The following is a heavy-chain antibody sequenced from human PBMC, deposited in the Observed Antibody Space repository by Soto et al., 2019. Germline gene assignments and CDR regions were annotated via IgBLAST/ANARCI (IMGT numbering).Heavy chain of an antibody. CDR2: ISGSGGST. D-gene: IGHD5-12*01. CDR1: GFTFSSYA. V-gene: IGHV3-23*01. Sequence: EVQLLESGGGLVQPGGSLRLSCAASGFTFSSYAMSWVRQAPGKGLEWVSAISGSGGSTYYADSVKGRFTISRDNSKNPLYLQMNSLRAEDTTVYYCSKDDGYESFYFDFWGQGTLVTVSS. J-gene: IGHJ4*02. CDR3: SKDDGYESFYFDF.